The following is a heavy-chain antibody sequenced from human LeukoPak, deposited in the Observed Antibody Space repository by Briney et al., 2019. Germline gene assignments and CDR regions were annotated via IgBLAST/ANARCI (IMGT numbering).Heavy chain of an antibody. V-gene: IGHV3-73*01. Sequence: GGSLRLSCAASGFTFSSYGMHWVRQASGKGLEWVGRIRSKANSYATAYAASVKGRFTISRDDSKNTAYLQMNSLKTEDTAVYYCTRGYSYGKSYYYYYMDVWGKGTTVTVSS. D-gene: IGHD5-18*01. J-gene: IGHJ6*03. CDR3: TRGYSYGKSYYYYYMDV. CDR1: GFTFSSYG. CDR2: IRSKANSYAT.